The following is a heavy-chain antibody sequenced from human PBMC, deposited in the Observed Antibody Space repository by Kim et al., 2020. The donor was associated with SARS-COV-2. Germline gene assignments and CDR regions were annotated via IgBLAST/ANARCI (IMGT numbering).Heavy chain of an antibody. V-gene: IGHV1-69*13. CDR1: GGTFSSYA. CDR3: ASLYYYDSSGYYYPAFDI. CDR2: IIPIFGTA. J-gene: IGHJ3*02. Sequence: SVKVSCKASGGTFSSYAISWVRQAPGQGLEWMGGIIPIFGTANYAQKFQGRVTITADESTSTAYMELSSLRSEDTAVYYCASLYYYDSSGYYYPAFDIWGQGTMVTVSS. D-gene: IGHD3-22*01.